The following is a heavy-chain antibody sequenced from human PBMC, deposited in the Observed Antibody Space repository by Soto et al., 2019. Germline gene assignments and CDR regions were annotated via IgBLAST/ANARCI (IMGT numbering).Heavy chain of an antibody. V-gene: IGHV3-23*01. CDR2: LTDTGGST. Sequence: GGSLRLSCVDSTSNLKNYAMAWVRQAPGKGLEWVSALTDTGGSTYYAASVKGRFTISRDNSRNTLFLRMDRLRVDDTAVYYCAKIKGAITFLHFDTWAQGTLVTVSS. D-gene: IGHD3-16*01. J-gene: IGHJ4*02. CDR3: AKIKGAITFLHFDT. CDR1: TSNLKNYA.